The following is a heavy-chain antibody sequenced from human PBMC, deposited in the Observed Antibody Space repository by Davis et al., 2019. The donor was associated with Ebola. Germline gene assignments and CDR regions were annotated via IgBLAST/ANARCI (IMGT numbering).Heavy chain of an antibody. J-gene: IGHJ4*02. Sequence: PGGSLRLSCAASGFTFSSYALHWVRQAPGKGLEWVAVISYDGSNVYADSVKGRFTISRDNSKNTLYLQMSSLRAEDTAVYYCVKEGVGVVLNYFDYWGQGTLVTVSS. V-gene: IGHV3-30*14. CDR1: GFTFSSYA. D-gene: IGHD3-3*01. CDR2: ISYDGSNV. CDR3: VKEGVGVVLNYFDY.